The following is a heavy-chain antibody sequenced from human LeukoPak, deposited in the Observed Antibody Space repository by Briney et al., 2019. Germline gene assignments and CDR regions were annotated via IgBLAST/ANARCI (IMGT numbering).Heavy chain of an antibody. CDR3: ARPRLLWFGQGYYFDY. CDR1: EYTFTGYY. CDR2: INPNSGGT. Sequence: ASVKVSCKASEYTFTGYYMHWVRQAPGQGLEWMGWINPNSGGTNYAQKFQGRVTMTRDTSISTAYMELSRLRSDDTAVYYCARPRLLWFGQGYYFDYWGQGTLVTVSS. D-gene: IGHD3-10*01. V-gene: IGHV1-2*02. J-gene: IGHJ4*02.